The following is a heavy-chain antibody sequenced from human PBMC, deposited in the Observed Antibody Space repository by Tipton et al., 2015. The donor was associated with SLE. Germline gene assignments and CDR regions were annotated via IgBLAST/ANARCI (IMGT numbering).Heavy chain of an antibody. J-gene: IGHJ3*02. V-gene: IGHV4-38-2*02. Sequence: TLSLTCIVSRYSISSGYYWGWMRQAPGKELEWVGSFYHSGNTYYNPSLTSRVTISADTSKNQFSLRLTSVTAADTAVYYCARGGATYFYDGSGYRSDFDTWGQGTMVTVSS. CDR1: RYSISSGYY. CDR2: FYHSGNT. CDR3: ARGGATYFYDGSGYRSDFDT. D-gene: IGHD3-22*01.